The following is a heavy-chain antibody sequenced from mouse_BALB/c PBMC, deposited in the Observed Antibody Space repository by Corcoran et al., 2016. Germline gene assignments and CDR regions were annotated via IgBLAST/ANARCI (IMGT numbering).Heavy chain of an antibody. CDR2: IDPANGNT. D-gene: IGHD1-1*01. CDR1: GFNIKDTY. J-gene: IGHJ3*01. V-gene: IGHV14-3*02. CDR3: ARRVYGSSYWFAY. Sequence: EVQLQQSGAELVKPGASVKLSCTASGFNIKDTYMHWVKQRPEQGLEWIGRIDPANGNTKYDPKFQGKATITADTSSNTAYLQLSSLTSEDTAVYYCARRVYGSSYWFAYWGQGTLVTVSA.